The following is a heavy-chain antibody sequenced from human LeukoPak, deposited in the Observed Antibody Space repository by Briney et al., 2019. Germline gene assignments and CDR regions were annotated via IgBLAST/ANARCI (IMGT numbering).Heavy chain of an antibody. CDR1: GFTFSSYW. CDR3: ARDRSPLAYCGGDCPSDAFDI. CDR2: IKQDGGEK. V-gene: IGHV3-7*01. J-gene: IGHJ3*02. D-gene: IGHD2-21*02. Sequence: GGSLRLSCAASGFTFSSYWMSWVRQAPGKGLEWVANIKQDGGEKYYVDSVKGRFTISGDNAKNSLYLQMNSLRVEDTAVYYCARDRSPLAYCGGDCPSDAFDIWGQGTMVTVS.